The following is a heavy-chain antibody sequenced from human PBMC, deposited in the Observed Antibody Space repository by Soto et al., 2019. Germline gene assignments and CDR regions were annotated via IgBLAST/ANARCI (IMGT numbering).Heavy chain of an antibody. CDR3: ARRRVMTLWFDP. Sequence: PSETLSLTCVVYGGSFRGYSWTWIRQPPGKGLEWIGEINHTGSTNYNPSLKSRVTISVDTSKNQFSLKVNSVTAADTAVYYCARRRVMTLWFDPWGQGTLVTVSS. V-gene: IGHV4-34*01. CDR2: INHTGST. J-gene: IGHJ5*02. CDR1: GGSFRGYS. D-gene: IGHD2-21*02.